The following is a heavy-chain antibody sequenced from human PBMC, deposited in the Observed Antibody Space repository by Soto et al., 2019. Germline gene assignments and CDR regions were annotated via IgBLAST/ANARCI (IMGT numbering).Heavy chain of an antibody. D-gene: IGHD2-8*01. Sequence: GGSLRLSCEAPGLTFSAYGMHWVRQAPGEGLEWVATISYDGSKKYFGDSVKGRFTISRDNSKSTLYLEMNSLRTEDTAVYYCAKASHCNKGRCSLGLIGDRAFDIWGQGTMVTVSS. CDR1: GLTFSAYG. CDR2: ISYDGSKK. J-gene: IGHJ3*02. CDR3: AKASHCNKGRCSLGLIGDRAFDI. V-gene: IGHV3-30*18.